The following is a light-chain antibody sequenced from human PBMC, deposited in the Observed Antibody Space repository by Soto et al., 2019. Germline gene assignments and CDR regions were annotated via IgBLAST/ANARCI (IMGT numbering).Light chain of an antibody. CDR2: DAS. Sequence: EIVLTQSPATLSVSPRDRATLSCRASQSLGSAVAWYHQRSGQAPRLLIFDASIRVPTTPARFSGSVSGTEFTLTIISLESEDFVVYFCRLYADRPRTFGQGTKVDTK. CDR3: RLYADRPRT. V-gene: IGKV3-15*01. CDR1: QSLGSA. J-gene: IGKJ1*01.